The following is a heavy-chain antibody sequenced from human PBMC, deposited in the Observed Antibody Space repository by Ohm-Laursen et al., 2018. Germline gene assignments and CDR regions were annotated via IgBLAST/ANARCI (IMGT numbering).Heavy chain of an antibody. D-gene: IGHD4-17*01. CDR3: ARVKAVDYGDYLYYFDY. V-gene: IGHV4-38-2*01. CDR1: GYSISSGYY. CDR2: IYHSGST. J-gene: IGHJ4*02. Sequence: TLSLTCAVSGYSISSGYYWGWIRQPPGKGLEWIGSIYHSGSTYYNPSLKSRVTISVDTSKNQFSLKLSSVTAADTAVYYCARVKAVDYGDYLYYFDYWGQGTLVTVSS.